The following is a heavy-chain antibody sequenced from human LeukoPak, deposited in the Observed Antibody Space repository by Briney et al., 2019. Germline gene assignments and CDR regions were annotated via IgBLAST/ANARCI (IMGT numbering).Heavy chain of an antibody. CDR2: VYDSGTT. CDR3: AKTYSNDIPGWFDP. Sequence: SETLSLTRTVSGYSISSAYYWTWVRQPPGKGLEWIGYVYDSGTTNYNPSLKRRVTISVDTSKNQFSLKLSSVTAADTAVYYCAKTYSNDIPGWFDPWGQGTLVTVSS. CDR1: GYSISSAYY. J-gene: IGHJ5*02. D-gene: IGHD4-11*01. V-gene: IGHV4-59*12.